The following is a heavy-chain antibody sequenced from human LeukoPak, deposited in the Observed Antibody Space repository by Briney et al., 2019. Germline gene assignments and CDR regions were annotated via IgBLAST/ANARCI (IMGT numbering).Heavy chain of an antibody. CDR1: GYTFTGYY. D-gene: IGHD3-22*01. CDR2: INPNSGGT. J-gene: IGHJ4*02. V-gene: IGHV1-2*06. CDR3: ARSHGYDSRGYYYHY. Sequence: ASVKVSCKASGYTFTGYYMHWVRQAPGQGLEWMGRINPNSGGTNYAQKFQGRVTMTRDTSISTAYMELSRLRSDDTAVYYCARSHGYDSRGYYYHYWGQGTLVTVSS.